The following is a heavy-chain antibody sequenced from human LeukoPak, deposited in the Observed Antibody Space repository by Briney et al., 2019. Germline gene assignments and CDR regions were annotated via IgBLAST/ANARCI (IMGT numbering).Heavy chain of an antibody. D-gene: IGHD3-22*01. CDR1: GYKFNAYW. J-gene: IGHJ3*01. CDR2: IYPDDADT. Sequence: GESLKISCKGSGYKFNAYWIAWVRQMPGKGLEWMGNIYPDDADTRYSPSFQAQITISADKSVSLAYLQLSSLKASDTAMYYCARPNITSYYDSRGYDAFDVWGQGTMVIVSS. V-gene: IGHV5-51*01. CDR3: ARPNITSYYDSRGYDAFDV.